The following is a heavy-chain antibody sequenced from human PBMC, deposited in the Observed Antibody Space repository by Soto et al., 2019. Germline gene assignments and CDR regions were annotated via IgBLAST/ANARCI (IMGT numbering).Heavy chain of an antibody. D-gene: IGHD2-21*02. V-gene: IGHV3-23*01. CDR1: GFTFNTYA. J-gene: IGHJ3*01. CDR2: ISGGGGST. Sequence: GGSLRLSCAASGFTFNTYAMNWVRQVPGKGLEWVASISGGGGSTYYADSVKGRFTISRDTSKDTLYLQMNSLSAEDTAVYYCAKGFIVVVTAIRPDDNFDVWGQGTMVTVSS. CDR3: AKGFIVVVTAIRPDDNFDV.